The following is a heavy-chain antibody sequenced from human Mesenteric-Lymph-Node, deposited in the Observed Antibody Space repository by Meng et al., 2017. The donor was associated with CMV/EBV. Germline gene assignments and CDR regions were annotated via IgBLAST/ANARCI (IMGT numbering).Heavy chain of an antibody. CDR2: INHSGST. CDR1: GGSISSGNHY. Sequence: GSLRLSCTVSGGSISSGNHYWVWIRQPPGKGLEWIGEINHSGSTNYNPSLKSRVTISVDTSKNQFSLKLSSVTAADTAVYYCARDYGDYWGQGTLVTVSS. J-gene: IGHJ4*02. V-gene: IGHV4-39*07. D-gene: IGHD4-17*01. CDR3: ARDYGDY.